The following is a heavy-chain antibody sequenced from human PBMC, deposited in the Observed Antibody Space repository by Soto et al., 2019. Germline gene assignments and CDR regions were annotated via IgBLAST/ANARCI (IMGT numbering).Heavy chain of an antibody. CDR3: ARVGGDLLNWYFDL. Sequence: QLQLQESGSGLVKPSQTLSLTCAVSGGSISSGGYSWSWIRQPPGKGLEWIGYTYHSGTTYYNPSLKSRVTISVDRSKNQFSLKLSSVTAADTAVYYCARVGGDLLNWYFDLWGRGTLVTVSS. J-gene: IGHJ2*01. CDR2: TYHSGTT. CDR1: GGSISSGGYS. D-gene: IGHD3-10*01. V-gene: IGHV4-30-2*01.